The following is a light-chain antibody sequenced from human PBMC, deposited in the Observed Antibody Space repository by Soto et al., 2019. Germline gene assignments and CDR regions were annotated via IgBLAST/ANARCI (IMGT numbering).Light chain of an antibody. J-gene: IGLJ2*01. CDR1: SSNIGAGYD. Sequence: QSVLTQPPSVSGAPGQRVTISCTGSSSNIGAGYDVRWYQQLPGTAPKLLIYGNSNRPSGVPDRFSGSKSGTSASLAITGLQAEDEADYYRQSYDSSLSGLFGGGTKLTVL. CDR3: QSYDSSLSGL. CDR2: GNS. V-gene: IGLV1-40*01.